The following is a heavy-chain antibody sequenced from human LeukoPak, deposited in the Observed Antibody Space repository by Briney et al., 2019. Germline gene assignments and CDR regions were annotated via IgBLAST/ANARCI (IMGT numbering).Heavy chain of an antibody. V-gene: IGHV3-7*04. D-gene: IGHD1-26*01. CDR2: IKQDGRET. J-gene: IGHJ4*02. Sequence: PGGSLRLSCAASGFTFSSYWMSWVRQAPGKGLEWVANIKQDGRETYYVHSVKGPFTISKDNAKNSLYLQMNSLRAEDTAVYYCARDFTGGTEFDYWGQGTQVTVSS. CDR3: ARDFTGGTEFDY. CDR1: GFTFSSYW.